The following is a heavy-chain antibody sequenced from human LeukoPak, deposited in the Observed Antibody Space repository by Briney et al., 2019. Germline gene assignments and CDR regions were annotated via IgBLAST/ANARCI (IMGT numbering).Heavy chain of an antibody. D-gene: IGHD6-13*01. CDR3: ARHDSGAAAGTFDY. V-gene: IGHV4-59*08. CDR1: GGSISPYW. J-gene: IGHJ4*02. CDR2: FYYTGST. Sequence: PSETLSLTCTISGGSISPYWWSWIRQPPGKGLEWIGYFYYTGSTNYNPSLKSRVTISVDTSKNQVSLKLSSVTAADTAMYYCARHDSGAAAGTFDYWGQGTLVTVSS.